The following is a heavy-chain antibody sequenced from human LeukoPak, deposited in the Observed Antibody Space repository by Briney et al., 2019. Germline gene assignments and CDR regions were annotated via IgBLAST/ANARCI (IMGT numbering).Heavy chain of an antibody. Sequence: GGSLRLSCAASGFTFSSYWMSWVRQAPGKGLEWVANIKQDGSEKYYVDSVKGRFTISRDNAKNSLYLQMNSLRAEDTAVYYCARDGGGDTAMVSNFDYWGQGTLVTVSS. D-gene: IGHD5-18*01. CDR3: ARDGGGDTAMVSNFDY. CDR2: IKQDGSEK. V-gene: IGHV3-7*01. J-gene: IGHJ4*02. CDR1: GFTFSSYW.